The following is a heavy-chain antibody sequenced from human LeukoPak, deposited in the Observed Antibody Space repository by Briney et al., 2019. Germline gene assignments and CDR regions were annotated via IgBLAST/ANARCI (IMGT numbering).Heavy chain of an antibody. D-gene: IGHD5-12*01. V-gene: IGHV3-7*01. CDR3: ARDRDSRCDFDL. CDR2: IKQDGSET. Sequence: GGSLRFSGAASGFASSTYWMSWVGQAPGKGLEWVASIKQDGSETYYVDSVKGRFTLSRDNAKNSLYLQMNSLRADDTAVYYCARDRDSRCDFDLWGRGTVVTVSS. CDR1: GFASSTYW. J-gene: IGHJ2*01.